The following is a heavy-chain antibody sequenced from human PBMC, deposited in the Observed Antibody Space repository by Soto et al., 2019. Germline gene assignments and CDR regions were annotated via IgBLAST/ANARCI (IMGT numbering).Heavy chain of an antibody. D-gene: IGHD6-19*01. CDR1: GFTFSSYA. Sequence: GGSLRLSCAASGFTFSSYAMSWVRQAPGKGLEWVSAISGSGGSTYYADSVKGRFTISRDNSKNTLYLQMNSLRAEDTAVYYCAKFLLVQWLVPLDYWGQGTLVTVSS. J-gene: IGHJ4*02. V-gene: IGHV3-23*01. CDR3: AKFLLVQWLVPLDY. CDR2: ISGSGGST.